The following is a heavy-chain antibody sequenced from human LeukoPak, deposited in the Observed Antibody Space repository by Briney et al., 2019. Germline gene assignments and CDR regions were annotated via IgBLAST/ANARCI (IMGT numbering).Heavy chain of an antibody. D-gene: IGHD3-10*01. Sequence: SETLSLTCTVSGGSISSYYWSWIRQPPGKGLEWIGYIYYSGSTNYNPSLKSRVTISVDTSKNQFSLKLSSVTAADTAVYYWARLKPPPLSPYGYYYGRDVGGKGTTVTVPS. CDR2: IYYSGST. CDR3: ARLKPPPLSPYGYYYGRDV. CDR1: GGSISSYY. V-gene: IGHV4-59*08. J-gene: IGHJ6*04.